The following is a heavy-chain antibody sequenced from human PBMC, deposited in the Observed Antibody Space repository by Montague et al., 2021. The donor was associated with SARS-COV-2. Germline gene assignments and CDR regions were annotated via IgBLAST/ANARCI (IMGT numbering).Heavy chain of an antibody. CDR2: IYYSGST. J-gene: IGHJ6*03. D-gene: IGHD4-11*01. Sequence: TLSLTCTVSGGSISSGGYYWSWIRQHPGKGLEWIGYIYYSGSTYYNPSLKSRVTISVDTSKNQFSLKLSSVTAADTAVYYCASTYGNLGYYYYYMDVWGQGTTVTVSS. CDR3: ASTYGNLGYYYYYMDV. CDR1: GGSISSGGYY. V-gene: IGHV4-31*03.